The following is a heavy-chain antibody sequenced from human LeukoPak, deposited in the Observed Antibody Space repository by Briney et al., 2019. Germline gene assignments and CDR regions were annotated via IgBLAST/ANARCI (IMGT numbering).Heavy chain of an antibody. CDR3: ARRPFKYYDILTGSYRSEFDY. V-gene: IGHV1-8*01. CDR2: MNPDTGNT. CDR1: GYTFTSYD. D-gene: IGHD3-9*01. J-gene: IGHJ4*02. Sequence: ASVKISCKASGYTFTSYDINWVRQATGQGLEWMGWMNPDTGNTGYAQKFQGRATMTRNTSISTAYMELSSLKSEDTAVYYCARRPFKYYDILTGSYRSEFDYWGQGTLVTVSS.